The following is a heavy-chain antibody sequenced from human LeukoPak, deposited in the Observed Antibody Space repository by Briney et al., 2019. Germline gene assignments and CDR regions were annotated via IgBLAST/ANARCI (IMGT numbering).Heavy chain of an antibody. Sequence: GSLRLSCAASGFTFSSYGMHWVRQAPGKGLEWVAVIWYDGSNKYYADSVKGRFTISRDNSKNTLYLQMNSLRAEDTAVYYCARVGPLDAFDIWGQGTMVTVSS. V-gene: IGHV3-33*01. CDR3: ARVGPLDAFDI. D-gene: IGHD3/OR15-3a*01. CDR1: GFTFSSYG. J-gene: IGHJ3*02. CDR2: IWYDGSNK.